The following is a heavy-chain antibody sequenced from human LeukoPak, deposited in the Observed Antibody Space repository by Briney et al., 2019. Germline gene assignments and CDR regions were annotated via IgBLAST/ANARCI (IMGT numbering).Heavy chain of an antibody. CDR2: IYYSGST. Sequence: SETLSLTCTVSGVSISSYYWSWIRQPPGKGLEWIGYIYYSGSTNYNPSLKSRVTISVDTSKNQFSLKLSSVTAADTAVYYCASGDYGDYGFQHWGQGTLVTVSS. J-gene: IGHJ1*01. D-gene: IGHD4-17*01. CDR3: ASGDYGDYGFQH. V-gene: IGHV4-59*01. CDR1: GVSISSYY.